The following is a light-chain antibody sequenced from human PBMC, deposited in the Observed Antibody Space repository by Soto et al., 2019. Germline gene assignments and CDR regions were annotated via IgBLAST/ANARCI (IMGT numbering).Light chain of an antibody. CDR1: QGIRNF. J-gene: IGKJ3*01. V-gene: IGKV1-27*01. CDR2: AAS. Sequence: DIQMTQSPTSLSASVGDRVTITCRASQGIRNFVAWYQQKPGKAPKLLIYAASTLQSGVPSRFSGRGSATDFTLTINSLQAEDVATYSCQKYSSVPVFGPGTKVEIK. CDR3: QKYSSVPV.